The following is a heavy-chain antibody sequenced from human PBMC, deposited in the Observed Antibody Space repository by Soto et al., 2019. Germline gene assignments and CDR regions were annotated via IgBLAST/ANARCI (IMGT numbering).Heavy chain of an antibody. J-gene: IGHJ6*02. V-gene: IGHV3-23*01. Sequence: GGSLRLSCAASGFTFSNFVMRWVRQTPGKGLEWVSTITATGGDTYYTDSVKGRFTISRDNSKNTLYLQMSSLRAEDTALYYCTKASSDRHHMDVWGQGTTVTVSS. CDR3: TKASSDRHHMDV. CDR1: GFTFSNFV. CDR2: ITATGGDT.